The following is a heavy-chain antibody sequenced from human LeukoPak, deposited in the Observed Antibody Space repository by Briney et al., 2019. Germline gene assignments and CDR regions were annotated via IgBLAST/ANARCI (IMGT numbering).Heavy chain of an antibody. J-gene: IGHJ4*02. CDR1: GFTVSSNY. D-gene: IGHD5-18*01. CDR2: IYSSGST. CDR3: ARGSGYSYGLYYFDY. V-gene: IGHV3-53*01. Sequence: PGGSLRLSCAASGFTVSSNYMSWVRQAPGKGLEWVSVIYSSGSTYYADSVKGRFTISRDNSKNTLYLQMNSLRAEDTAVYYCARGSGYSYGLYYFDYWGQGTLVTVSS.